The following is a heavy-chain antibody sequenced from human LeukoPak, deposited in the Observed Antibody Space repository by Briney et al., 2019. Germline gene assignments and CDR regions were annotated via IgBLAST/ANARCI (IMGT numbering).Heavy chain of an antibody. CDR3: ATDTPALGERPTMDV. D-gene: IGHD3-16*01. Sequence: ASVKVSCKVSGYTLTELSMHWVRQAPGKGLEWMGGFDPEDGETIYAQKFQGRVTMTEDTSTDTAYMELSSLRSEDTAVYYCATDTPALGERPTMDVWGKGTTVTVSS. J-gene: IGHJ6*04. V-gene: IGHV1-24*01. CDR1: GYTLTELS. CDR2: FDPEDGET.